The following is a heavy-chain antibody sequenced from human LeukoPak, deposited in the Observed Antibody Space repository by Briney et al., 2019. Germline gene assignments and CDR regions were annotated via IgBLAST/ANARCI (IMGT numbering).Heavy chain of an antibody. Sequence: SGGSLRLSCAASGFTFDDYGMSWVRQAPGKGLEWVSGINWNGGSTGYADSVKGRFTISRDNAKNSLYLQMNSLRAEDTAVYYCARGGNSVDYGDFFDSGWFDPWGQGTLVTVSS. V-gene: IGHV3-20*04. D-gene: IGHD4-17*01. CDR2: INWNGGST. J-gene: IGHJ5*02. CDR3: ARGGNSVDYGDFFDSGWFDP. CDR1: GFTFDDYG.